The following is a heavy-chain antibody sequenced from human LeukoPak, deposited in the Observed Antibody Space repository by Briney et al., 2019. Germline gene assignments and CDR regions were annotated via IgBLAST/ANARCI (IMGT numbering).Heavy chain of an antibody. D-gene: IGHD3-22*01. CDR2: ISSSSSTI. CDR3: AKSDFLGSSGYDY. V-gene: IGHV3-48*01. Sequence: GGSLRLSCAASGFTFSSYSMNWVRQAPGKGLEWVSYISSSSSTIYYADSVKGRFTISRDNSKNTLYLQMNSLRAEDTAVYYCAKSDFLGSSGYDYWGQGTLVTVSS. J-gene: IGHJ4*02. CDR1: GFTFSSYS.